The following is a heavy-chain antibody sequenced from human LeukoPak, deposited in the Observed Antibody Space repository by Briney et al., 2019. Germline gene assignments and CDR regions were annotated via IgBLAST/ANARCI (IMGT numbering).Heavy chain of an antibody. D-gene: IGHD3-16*02. J-gene: IGHJ3*02. Sequence: PGGSLRLFCGAFGFTFSSYAMSWGRQAPGKGLEVVLAISGSGGSTYYADSVKGRFTISRDNSKNTLYLRMNSLRAEDTAVYYCAKPYYDYVWGSYRENAFDIWGQGTMVTVSS. CDR2: ISGSGGST. CDR3: AKPYYDYVWGSYRENAFDI. CDR1: GFTFSSYA. V-gene: IGHV3-23*01.